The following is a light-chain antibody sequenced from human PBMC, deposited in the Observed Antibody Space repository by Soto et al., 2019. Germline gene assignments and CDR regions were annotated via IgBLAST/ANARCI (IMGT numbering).Light chain of an antibody. CDR2: EVS. J-gene: IGLJ1*01. V-gene: IGLV2-8*01. CDR1: SSDVGAYNF. CDR3: SSYAGRNNYV. Sequence: QSVLTQPPSASGSPGQSVTISCTGSSSDVGAYNFVSWHQQHPGKAPKLMIYEVSKRPSGVPDRFSGSKSGNTASLTVSGLQAEDEADYYCSSYAGRNNYVFGNGTKVTVL.